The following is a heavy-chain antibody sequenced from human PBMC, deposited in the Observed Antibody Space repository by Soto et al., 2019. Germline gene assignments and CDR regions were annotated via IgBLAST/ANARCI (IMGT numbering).Heavy chain of an antibody. V-gene: IGHV3-11*05. J-gene: IGHJ4*02. CDR1: GFTFSAVY. CDR3: ARDRGAVTGQYFDY. D-gene: IGHD6-19*01. Sequence: QVQLEESGGGLVKPGGSLRLSCAASGFTFSAVYMSWILQAPNKGLEYISYISSSGTSANYADSVKGRFTISRDNAMNSLYLQMNSLRAEDTAVYYCARDRGAVTGQYFDYWGQGALVTVSS. CDR2: ISSSGTSA.